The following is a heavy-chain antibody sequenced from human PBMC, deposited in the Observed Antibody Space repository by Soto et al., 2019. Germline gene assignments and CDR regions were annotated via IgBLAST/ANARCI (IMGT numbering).Heavy chain of an antibody. CDR2: VFYRGTT. Sequence: QVQLQESGPGLVKPSQTLSLTCTVSGYSISSGDHYWSWIRKSPGKGLEWIGYVFYRGTTYYNPSLKSRVTIIVDTSNNQFSLKLSSVTVADTAVYFCARDMRGDLVVKTDAFDIWGQGTMVTVSS. J-gene: IGHJ3*02. D-gene: IGHD3-22*01. CDR3: ARDMRGDLVVKTDAFDI. V-gene: IGHV4-30-4*01. CDR1: GYSISSGDHY.